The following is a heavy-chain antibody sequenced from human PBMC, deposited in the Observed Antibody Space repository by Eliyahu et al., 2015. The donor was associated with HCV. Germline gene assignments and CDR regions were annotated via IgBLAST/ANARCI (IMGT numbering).Heavy chain of an antibody. D-gene: IGHD5-12*01. V-gene: IGHV4-4*07. CDR3: ARTYGRYVGDFDY. Sequence: QVQLQESGPGLVKPSETLSLTCXXSGGXINSXXWSWIRPPAGKGLEWIGRIYSSGSTNYNPSLKSRVTMSIDASKNQFSLKLTSVTAADTAVYYCARTYGRYVGDFDYWGQGTLVTVSS. CDR2: IYSSGST. CDR1: GGXINSXX. J-gene: IGHJ4*02.